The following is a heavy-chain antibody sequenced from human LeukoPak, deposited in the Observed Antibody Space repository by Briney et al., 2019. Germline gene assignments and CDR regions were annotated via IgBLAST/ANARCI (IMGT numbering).Heavy chain of an antibody. CDR1: GFSLSTSGVG. D-gene: IGHD4-23*01. Sequence: SGPTLVNLTQTLTLTCTFSGFSLSTSGVGVGWIRQPPGKALEWLALIYWHDDKRYSPSLKSRLTITKDTSKNQVVLTMTNMDRVDTAKYYCARVPWPGGHSDYWGQGTLVTVSS. CDR2: IYWHDDK. CDR3: ARVPWPGGHSDY. J-gene: IGHJ4*02. V-gene: IGHV2-5*01.